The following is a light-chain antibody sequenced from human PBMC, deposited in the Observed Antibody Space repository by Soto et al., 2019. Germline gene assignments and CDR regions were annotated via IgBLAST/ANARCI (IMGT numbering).Light chain of an antibody. J-gene: IGKJ1*01. CDR3: QQYNGYSQT. CDR1: QSINSW. CDR2: KAS. Sequence: DIQMTQSPSTLSASVGDRVTITCRASQSINSWLAWYQQKPGRVPKLLIYKASSLESGVPSRFSGSGSGTEFTLTISSLQPDDFATYYCQQYNGYSQTFGQGTKVEIK. V-gene: IGKV1-5*03.